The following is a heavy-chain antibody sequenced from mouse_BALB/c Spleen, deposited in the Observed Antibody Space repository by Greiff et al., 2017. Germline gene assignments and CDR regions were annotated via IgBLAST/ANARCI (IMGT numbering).Heavy chain of an antibody. CDR1: GFSLTSYG. V-gene: IGHV2-9*02. D-gene: IGHD1-1*02. CDR2: IWAGGSA. CDR3: ASEDGSHLYAMDY. J-gene: IGHJ4*01. Sequence: VKLLESGPGLVAPSQSLSITCTVSGFSLTSYGVHWVRQTPGKGLEWLGVIWAGGSANYNSALMSRLSIRKDNSKSQVILKMNSLQTNDTAMYYCASEDGSHLYAMDYWGQGTSVTVSS.